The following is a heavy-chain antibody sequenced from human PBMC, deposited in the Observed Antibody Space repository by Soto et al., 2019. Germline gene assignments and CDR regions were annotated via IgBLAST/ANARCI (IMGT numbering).Heavy chain of an antibody. CDR2: INQSGST. Sequence: SETLSLTCAVYGGSFSGYYWSWIRQPPGKGLEWIGEINQSGSTNYNPALKSRVTISVDTSKNHFSLKLSSVTAADTALYYCARVKPPTGTFVYYYYMDVWTKGTTVTVSS. CDR3: ARVKPPTGTFVYYYYMDV. D-gene: IGHD1-1*01. CDR1: GGSFSGYY. J-gene: IGHJ6*03. V-gene: IGHV4-34*01.